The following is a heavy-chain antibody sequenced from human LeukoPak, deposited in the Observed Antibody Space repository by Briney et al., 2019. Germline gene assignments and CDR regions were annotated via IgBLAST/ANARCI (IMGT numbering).Heavy chain of an antibody. Sequence: SETLSLTCTVSGDSISSSNYYWGWIRQPPGKGLEWIGSISNGGNIYYNPSLKSRVTISVDTSENQFSLKLNSVTAADTAAYYCARRPPASGADWFDPWGQGTLVTVSS. J-gene: IGHJ5*02. V-gene: IGHV4-39*01. CDR2: ISNGGNI. CDR3: ARRPPASGADWFDP. CDR1: GDSISSSNYY. D-gene: IGHD1-26*01.